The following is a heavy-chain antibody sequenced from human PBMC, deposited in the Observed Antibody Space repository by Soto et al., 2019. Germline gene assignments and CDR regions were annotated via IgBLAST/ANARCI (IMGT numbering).Heavy chain of an antibody. D-gene: IGHD3-3*01. J-gene: IGHJ4*02. Sequence: GGSLRLSCAASGFTFSSYWMSWVRQAPGKGLEWVANIKQDGSEKYYVDSVKGRFTISRDNAKNSLYLQMNSLRAEDTAVYYCARVSTTNSYYDFWSGYFYFDYWGQGTLVTVSS. CDR2: IKQDGSEK. CDR1: GFTFSSYW. CDR3: ARVSTTNSYYDFWSGYFYFDY. V-gene: IGHV3-7*01.